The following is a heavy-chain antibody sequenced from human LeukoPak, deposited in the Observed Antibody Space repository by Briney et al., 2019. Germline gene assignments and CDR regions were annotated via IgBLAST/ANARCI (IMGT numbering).Heavy chain of an antibody. CDR2: IFPGDSDI. Sequence: GESLKISCKGSGYTFMNYWIAWVRQVPGRGLEWMGIIFPGDSDIRYSPSFQGQVTISADRSISTTFLQWSSLKASDTAMYYCARHGLEYGDFRRGWIDPWGQGTLVTVSS. V-gene: IGHV5-51*01. D-gene: IGHD2-21*02. J-gene: IGHJ5*02. CDR3: ARHGLEYGDFRRGWIDP. CDR1: GYTFMNYW.